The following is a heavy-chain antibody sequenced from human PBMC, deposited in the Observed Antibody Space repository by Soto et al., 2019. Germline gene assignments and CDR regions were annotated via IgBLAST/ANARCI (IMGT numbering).Heavy chain of an antibody. D-gene: IGHD2-2*01. J-gene: IGHJ6*02. V-gene: IGHV4-59*01. Sequence: PSETLSLTCTVSGGSISSYYWSWIRQPPGKGLEWIGYIYYSGSTNYNPSLKSRVTISVDTSKNQFSLKLSSVTAVDTAVYYCAGFLGYCSSTSCLYGMDVWGQGTTVTVSS. CDR3: AGFLGYCSSTSCLYGMDV. CDR2: IYYSGST. CDR1: GGSISSYY.